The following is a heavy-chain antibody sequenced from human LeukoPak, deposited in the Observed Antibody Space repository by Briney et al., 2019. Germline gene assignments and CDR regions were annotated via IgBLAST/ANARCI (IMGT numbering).Heavy chain of an antibody. CDR1: GFTLSRFG. CDR3: ARSPTSWYFDY. V-gene: IGHV3-30*02. J-gene: IGHJ4*02. D-gene: IGHD2-2*01. Sequence: GGSLRLSCAASGFTLSRFGMHWLRQAPGKGLEWVAFIRYHGSDKFYADSVKGRFTISRDNSKNTLYLQMNSLRPEDTSVYYCARSPTSWYFDYWGQGTLVTVSS. CDR2: IRYHGSDK.